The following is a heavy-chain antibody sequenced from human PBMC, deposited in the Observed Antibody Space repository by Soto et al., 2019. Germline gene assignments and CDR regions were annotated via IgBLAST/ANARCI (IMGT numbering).Heavy chain of an antibody. CDR1: GGFISSYY. V-gene: IGHV4-59*01. CDR3: ARDRRGYGRDAYDI. Sequence: PSETLSLTCSVSGGFISSYYWSWIRQPPGKGLEWIGYIYFSGSTNYNPSLRSRVAMSVDTSNNQFSLKLSSVTAADTAVYYCARDRRGYGRDAYDIWGQGTMVTVSS. D-gene: IGHD5-18*01. J-gene: IGHJ3*02. CDR2: IYFSGST.